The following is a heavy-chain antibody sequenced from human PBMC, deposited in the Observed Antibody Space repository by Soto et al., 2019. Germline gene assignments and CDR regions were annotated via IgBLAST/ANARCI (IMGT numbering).Heavy chain of an antibody. Sequence: SETLSLTCTVSGGSISSSSYYWGWIRQPPGKGLEWIGYVYYSGSTYYNPSLKSRVTISVDTSKNQFSLKLSSVTAADTAVYYCARGSSWFGELFSADYYYMDVWGKGTTVTVSS. D-gene: IGHD3-10*01. CDR1: GGSISSSSYY. CDR3: ARGSSWFGELFSADYYYMDV. CDR2: VYYSGST. V-gene: IGHV4-39*07. J-gene: IGHJ6*03.